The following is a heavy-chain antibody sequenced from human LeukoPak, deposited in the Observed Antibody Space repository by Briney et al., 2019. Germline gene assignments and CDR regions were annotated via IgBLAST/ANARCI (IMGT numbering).Heavy chain of an antibody. CDR1: GFTFSTYG. CDR3: ANLELGY. J-gene: IGHJ4*02. V-gene: IGHV3-33*06. Sequence: GGSLRLSCAASGFTFSTYGMHWVRQAPGKGLEWVAVIWYDGTNKYYADSVRGRFTISRDNSKNTLYLQMNSLRAEDTAVYYCANLELGYWGQETLVTVSS. CDR2: IWYDGTNK. D-gene: IGHD3-10*01.